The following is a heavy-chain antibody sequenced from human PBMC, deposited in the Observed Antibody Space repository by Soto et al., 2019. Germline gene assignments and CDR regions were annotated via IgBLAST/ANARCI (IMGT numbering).Heavy chain of an antibody. CDR1: GGSFSGYY. V-gene: IGHV4-34*01. D-gene: IGHD6-13*01. CDR3: ARGIAAAGTWYDP. CDR2: INHSGST. J-gene: IGHJ5*02. Sequence: QVQLQQWGAGLLKPSETLSLTCAVDGGSFSGYYWSWIRQPPGKGLEWIGEINHSGSTNYNPSLKSRVTISVDTSNNQCSLTLSSVTAADTAVYYCARGIAAAGTWYDPWGQGTLVTVSS.